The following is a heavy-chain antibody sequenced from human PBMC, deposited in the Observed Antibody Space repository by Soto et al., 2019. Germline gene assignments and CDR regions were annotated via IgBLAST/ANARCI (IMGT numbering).Heavy chain of an antibody. CDR1: GFTFSSYA. CDR3: AKEDPGDRSIEPHYFDY. J-gene: IGHJ4*02. Sequence: EVQLLESGGGLVQPGGSLRLSCAASGFTFSSYAMSWVRQAPGQGLEWVSAISGSGGSTYYADSVKGRFTISRDNSKNTLYLQMNSLRAEDTAVYYCAKEDPGDRSIEPHYFDYWGQGTLVTVSS. V-gene: IGHV3-23*01. D-gene: IGHD6-13*01. CDR2: ISGSGGST.